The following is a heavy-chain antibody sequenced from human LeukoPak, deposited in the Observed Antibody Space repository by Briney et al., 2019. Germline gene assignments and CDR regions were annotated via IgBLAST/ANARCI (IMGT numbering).Heavy chain of an antibody. J-gene: IGHJ4*02. CDR1: GFTFSDYY. CDR3: ARDGGIAAAHFDY. Sequence: RGSLRLSCAASGFTFSDYYMSWIRQAPGKGPEWVSYISSSGSTIYYADSVKGRFTISRDNAKNSLYLQMNSLRAEDTAVYYCARDGGIAAAHFDYWGQGTLVTVSS. D-gene: IGHD6-13*01. V-gene: IGHV3-11*01. CDR2: ISSSGSTI.